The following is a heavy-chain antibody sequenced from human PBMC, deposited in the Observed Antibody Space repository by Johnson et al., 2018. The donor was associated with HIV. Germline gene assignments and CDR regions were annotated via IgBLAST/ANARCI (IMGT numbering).Heavy chain of an antibody. CDR1: GFTFSSYG. Sequence: QVQLVESGGGVVQPGGSLRLSCAASGFTFSSYGMHWVRQAPGKGLEWVAFIRYAGSNKYYAASMKGRFTISRDTSKNTLYMQMNSLSADDTAVYHCAKDRRVVGAYDAVDIWGPDTMVTVSS. J-gene: IGHJ3*02. CDR2: IRYAGSNK. V-gene: IGHV3-30*02. D-gene: IGHD1-26*01. CDR3: AKDRRVVGAYDAVDI.